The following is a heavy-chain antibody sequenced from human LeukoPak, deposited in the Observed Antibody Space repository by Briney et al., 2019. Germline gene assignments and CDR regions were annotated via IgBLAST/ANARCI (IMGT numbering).Heavy chain of an antibody. Sequence: GGSLRLSCAASGFTFSDYYMSWIRQAPGKGLEWVSYISSSGSTIYYADSVKGRFTISRDNAKNSLYLQMNSLRAEDTAVYYCARAGITMVRGVIIRKGNWFDPWGQGTLVTVSS. D-gene: IGHD3-10*01. CDR2: ISSSGSTI. CDR1: GFTFSDYY. V-gene: IGHV3-11*01. CDR3: ARAGITMVRGVIIRKGNWFDP. J-gene: IGHJ5*02.